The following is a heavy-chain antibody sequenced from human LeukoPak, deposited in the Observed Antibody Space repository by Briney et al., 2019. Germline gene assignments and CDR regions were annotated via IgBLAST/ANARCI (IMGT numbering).Heavy chain of an antibody. J-gene: IGHJ3*02. V-gene: IGHV4-59*08. Sequence: SETLSLTCTVSGGSMSSYYWSWIRQPPGKGLEWIGYIYYSGSTNYNPSLKSRVTISVDTSKNQFSLKLSSVTAADTAVYYCARRLELAPPDDAFDIWGQGTMVTVSS. CDR2: IYYSGST. D-gene: IGHD1-7*01. CDR3: ARRLELAPPDDAFDI. CDR1: GGSMSSYY.